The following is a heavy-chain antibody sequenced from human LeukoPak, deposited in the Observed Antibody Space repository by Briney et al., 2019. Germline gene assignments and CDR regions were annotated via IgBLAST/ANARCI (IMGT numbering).Heavy chain of an antibody. CDR1: GYTFTSYY. J-gene: IGHJ4*02. Sequence: ASVKVSCKASGYTFTSYYIHWVRQAPGQGLEWMGIINPSGGSTTYAQKFQGRVTITRDTPTSTVYMVLSSLRSEDTAVYYCARDRYSISSLYDFWGQGTLVTVS. D-gene: IGHD6-6*01. V-gene: IGHV1-46*01. CDR2: INPSGGST. CDR3: ARDRYSISSLYDF.